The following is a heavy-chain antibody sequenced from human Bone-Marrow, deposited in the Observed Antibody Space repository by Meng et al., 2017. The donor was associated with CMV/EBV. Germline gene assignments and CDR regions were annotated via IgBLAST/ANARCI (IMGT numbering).Heavy chain of an antibody. CDR2: INHSGST. CDR1: GGSFSGYY. D-gene: IGHD2-2*01. V-gene: IGHV4-34*01. Sequence: SETLSLTCAVDGGSFSGYYWSWIRQPPGKGLEWIGEINHSGSTNYNPSLKSRVTISVDTSKNKFSLTLSSVTAADTAVYYCAKDGCSSTSCFGIFDYWGQGTLVTVSS. J-gene: IGHJ4*02. CDR3: AKDGCSSTSCFGIFDY.